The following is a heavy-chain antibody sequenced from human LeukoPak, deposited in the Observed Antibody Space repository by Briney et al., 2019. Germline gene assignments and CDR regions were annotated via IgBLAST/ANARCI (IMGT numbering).Heavy chain of an antibody. Sequence: APVKVSCKVSGYTFTDYYMHWVQQAPGKGLEWMGLVDPEDGETIYAEKFQGRVTITADTSTDTAYMELSSLRSEDTAVYYCAISSITILDYWGQGTLVTVSS. D-gene: IGHD3-9*01. V-gene: IGHV1-69-2*01. J-gene: IGHJ4*02. CDR2: VDPEDGET. CDR1: GYTFTDYY. CDR3: AISSITILDY.